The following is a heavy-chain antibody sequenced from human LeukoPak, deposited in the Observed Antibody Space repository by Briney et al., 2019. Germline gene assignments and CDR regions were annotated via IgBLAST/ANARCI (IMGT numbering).Heavy chain of an antibody. Sequence: GGSLRLSCAASGFDLHTYEMNWVRQAPGKGLEWIADITISGHTKNYADSVKGRFTVSRDSARTSLYLQMNSLRVEDTGVYFCARGDPHADLWGQGTLVTVSS. CDR3: ARGDPHADL. CDR2: ITISGHTK. CDR1: GFDLHTYE. V-gene: IGHV3-48*03. J-gene: IGHJ5*02.